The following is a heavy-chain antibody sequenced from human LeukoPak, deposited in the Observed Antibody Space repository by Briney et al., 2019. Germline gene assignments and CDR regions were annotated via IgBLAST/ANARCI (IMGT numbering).Heavy chain of an antibody. D-gene: IGHD3-22*01. CDR1: GYSVSSGYY. Sequence: SETLSLTCAVSGYSVSSGYYWGWIRQPPGKGLEWIGYIYQSGSTYYNPSLKSRVTMSLDTSKNQFSVKLNSVTAADTAVYYCAREKADSSGYLDAFDIWGQGTMVTVSS. J-gene: IGHJ3*02. CDR3: AREKADSSGYLDAFDI. V-gene: IGHV4-38-2*02. CDR2: IYQSGST.